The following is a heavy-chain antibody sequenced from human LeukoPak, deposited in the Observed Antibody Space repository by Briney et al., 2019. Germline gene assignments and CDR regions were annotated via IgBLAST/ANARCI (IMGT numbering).Heavy chain of an antibody. Sequence: SETLSLTCTVSGGSTSSYYWSWIRQPAGKGLEWIGRIYTSGSTNYNPSLKSRVTMSVDTSKNQFSLKLSSVTAADTAVYYCAREDSSGYYEPFDYWGQGTLVTVSS. V-gene: IGHV4-4*07. J-gene: IGHJ4*02. CDR3: AREDSSGYYEPFDY. CDR2: IYTSGST. CDR1: GGSTSSYY. D-gene: IGHD3-22*01.